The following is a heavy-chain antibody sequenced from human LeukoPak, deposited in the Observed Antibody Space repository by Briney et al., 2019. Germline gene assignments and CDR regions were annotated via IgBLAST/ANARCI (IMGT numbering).Heavy chain of an antibody. J-gene: IGHJ5*02. CDR1: GGSISSSNW. D-gene: IGHD3-10*01. CDR2: IYHSGST. CDR3: ATLWFGELGSWFDP. V-gene: IGHV4-4*02. Sequence: SGTLSLTCAVSGGSISSSNWWSWVRQPPGKGLEWIGEIYHSGSTNYNPSLKSRVTISVDKSKNQSSLKLSSVTAADTAVYYCATLWFGELGSWFDPWGQGTLVTVSS.